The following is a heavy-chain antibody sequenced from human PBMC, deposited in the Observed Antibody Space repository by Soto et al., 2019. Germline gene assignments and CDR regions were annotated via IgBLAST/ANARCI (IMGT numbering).Heavy chain of an antibody. CDR2: IYYSGST. J-gene: IGHJ3*02. CDR1: GGSISSYY. V-gene: IGHV4-59*08. CDR3: ARHKWTADAFDI. Sequence: TSETLSLTCTVSGGSISSYYLSWIRQPPGKGLEWIGYIYYSGSTNYNPSLKSRVTISVDTSKNQFSLKLSSVTAADTAVYYCARHKWTADAFDIWGQGTMVTVS. D-gene: IGHD2-8*01.